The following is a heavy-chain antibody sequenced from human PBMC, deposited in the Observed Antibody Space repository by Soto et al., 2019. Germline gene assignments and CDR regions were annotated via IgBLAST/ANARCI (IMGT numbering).Heavy chain of an antibody. Sequence: PSETLSLTCAVYGGSFSGYYWSWIRQPPGKGLEWIGEINHSGSTNYNPSLKSRVTISVDTSKNQFSLKLSSVTAADTAVYYCARENCSGGSCYWFDPWGQGTLVTVS. J-gene: IGHJ5*02. D-gene: IGHD2-15*01. CDR1: GGSFSGYY. CDR2: INHSGST. CDR3: ARENCSGGSCYWFDP. V-gene: IGHV4-34*01.